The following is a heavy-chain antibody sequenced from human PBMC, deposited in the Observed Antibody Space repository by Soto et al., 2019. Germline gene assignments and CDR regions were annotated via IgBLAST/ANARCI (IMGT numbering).Heavy chain of an antibody. J-gene: IGHJ3*02. CDR3: AKGNYREDAFDI. CDR1: GFTFSSYA. D-gene: IGHD1-7*01. CDR2: ISGSGGST. Sequence: EVQLLESGGGLVQPGGSLRLSCAASGFTFSSYAMSWVRQAPGKGLEWVSSISGSGGSTYYADSVKGRFTIYRDNTKNTLYMQMNSLRAEDTAVYFCAKGNYREDAFDIWGQGTMATASS. V-gene: IGHV3-23*01.